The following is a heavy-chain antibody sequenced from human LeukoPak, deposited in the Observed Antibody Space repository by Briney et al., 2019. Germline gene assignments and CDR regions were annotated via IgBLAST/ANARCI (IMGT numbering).Heavy chain of an antibody. D-gene: IGHD3-10*01. CDR1: GYTFTGYY. Sequence: ASVKVSCKASGYTFTGYYMHWVRQAPGQGLEWMGWINPNSGGTNYAQKFQGRVTMTRDTSISTAYMELGRLRSDDTAVYYYARAGHEYYYSPTPAGAFDIWGQGTMVTVSS. CDR2: INPNSGGT. CDR3: ARAGHEYYYSPTPAGAFDI. V-gene: IGHV1-2*02. J-gene: IGHJ3*02.